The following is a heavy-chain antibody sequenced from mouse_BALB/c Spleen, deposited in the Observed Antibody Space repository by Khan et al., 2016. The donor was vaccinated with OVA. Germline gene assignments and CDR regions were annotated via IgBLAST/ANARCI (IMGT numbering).Heavy chain of an antibody. J-gene: IGHJ3*01. Sequence: QLQLQQSGPELVRPGASVKMSCKASGYTFTNYWMHWVKQRPGQGLEWIGIIYPSNRETRLNQKFKDKATLNVDKSSNTAYMQLRSLTSEDSVGYYGARHDYGGCSYWGQGTLVTVSA. D-gene: IGHD2-4*01. CDR3: ARHDYGGCSY. CDR1: GYTFTNYW. V-gene: IGHV1-61*01. CDR2: IYPSNRET.